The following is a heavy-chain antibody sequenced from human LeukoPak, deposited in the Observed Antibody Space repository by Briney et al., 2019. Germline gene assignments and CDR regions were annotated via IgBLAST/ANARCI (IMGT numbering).Heavy chain of an antibody. CDR3: TRENIVATPTDAFDI. J-gene: IGHJ3*02. Sequence: GGSLRLSCTASGFTFGDYAMSWVRQAPGKGLEWVGFIRSKAYGGTTEYAASVKGRFTISRDDSKSIAYLQMNSLKTEDTAVYYCTRENIVATPTDAFDIWGQGTMVTVSS. V-gene: IGHV3-49*04. CDR1: GFTFGDYA. CDR2: IRSKAYGGTT. D-gene: IGHD5-12*01.